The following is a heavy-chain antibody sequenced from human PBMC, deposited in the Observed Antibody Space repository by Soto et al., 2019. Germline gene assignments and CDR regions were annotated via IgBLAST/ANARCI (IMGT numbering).Heavy chain of an antibody. CDR1: GFPFANFL. D-gene: IGHD3-10*01. Sequence: GGSLRLSCTGSGFPFANFLMSWFRQAPGKGLEWVGFIRSRPYGGTTQYAASVRGRFTISRDDSKGIAYLQMNSLKSEDSGVYYCIGSFPFWGQGTLVTVSS. J-gene: IGHJ1*01. CDR3: IGSFPF. CDR2: IRSRPYGGTT. V-gene: IGHV3-49*03.